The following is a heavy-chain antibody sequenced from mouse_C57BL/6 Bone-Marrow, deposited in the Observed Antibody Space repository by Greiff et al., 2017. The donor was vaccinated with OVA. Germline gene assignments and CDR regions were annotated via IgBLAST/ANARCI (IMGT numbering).Heavy chain of an antibody. CDR1: GFTFSSYA. Sequence: EVQLQQSGEGLVKPGGSLKLSCAASGFTFSSYAMSWVRQTPEKRLEWVAYISSGGDYIYYADTVKCRFTISRDNARNTLYLQMSSLKSEDTAMYYCTRLLDAMDYWGQGTSVTVSS. CDR2: ISSGGDYI. CDR3: TRLLDAMDY. V-gene: IGHV5-9-1*02. J-gene: IGHJ4*01. D-gene: IGHD2-1*01.